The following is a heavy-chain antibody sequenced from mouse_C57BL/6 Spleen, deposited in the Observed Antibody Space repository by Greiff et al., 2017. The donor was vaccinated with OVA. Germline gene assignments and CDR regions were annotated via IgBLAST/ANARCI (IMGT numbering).Heavy chain of an antibody. CDR1: GYAFSSSW. CDR2: IYPGDGDT. Sequence: QVQLQQSGPELVKPGASVKISCKASGYAFSSSWMNWVKQRPGKGLEWIGRIYPGDGDTNYNGKFKGKATLTADKSSSTAHMQLSSLTSEDSAVYFCARENFITTGVAPYAMDYWGQGTSVTVSS. D-gene: IGHD1-1*01. CDR3: ARENFITTGVAPYAMDY. V-gene: IGHV1-82*01. J-gene: IGHJ4*01.